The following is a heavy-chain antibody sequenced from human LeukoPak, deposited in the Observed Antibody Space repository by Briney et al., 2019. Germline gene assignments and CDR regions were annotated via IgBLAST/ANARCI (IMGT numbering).Heavy chain of an antibody. CDR2: ISSVGTTV. J-gene: IGHJ4*02. CDR1: GFTFSDYY. Sequence: KPGGSLRLSCAASGFTFSDYYMSWIRQAPGKGLEWVSYISSVGTTVYYADSVKGRFTISRDNSKNSLYLQMNSLRAEDTALYYCAKDRSDSSGPDYWGQGTLVTVSS. CDR3: AKDRSDSSGPDY. V-gene: IGHV3-11*01. D-gene: IGHD3-22*01.